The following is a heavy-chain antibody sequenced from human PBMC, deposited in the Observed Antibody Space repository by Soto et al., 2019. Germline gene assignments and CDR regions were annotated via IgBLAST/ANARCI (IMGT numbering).Heavy chain of an antibody. CDR2: ISGSGAAT. CDR3: AKQRPFSGYFYGMDV. CDR1: VFTFSSYS. D-gene: IGHD3-10*01. J-gene: IGHJ6*02. V-gene: IGHV3-23*01. Sequence: QPGGSLRLSCADSVFTFSSYSMSWVRQAPGKGLEWVSTISGSGAATYYADSVKGRFTISRDNSKNTLYLQMNSLRAEDTAVYYCAKQRPFSGYFYGMDVWGQGTTVTVSS.